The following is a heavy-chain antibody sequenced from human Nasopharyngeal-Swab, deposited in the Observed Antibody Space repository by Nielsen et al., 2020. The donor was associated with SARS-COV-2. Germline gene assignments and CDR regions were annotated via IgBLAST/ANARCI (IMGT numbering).Heavy chain of an antibody. CDR3: AKDEAYYDFWSGTGVFGWFDP. D-gene: IGHD3-3*01. CDR1: GFTFSSYA. Sequence: GGSLRLSCAASGFTFSSYAMSWVRQAPGKGLEWVSAISGSGGSTYYADPVKGRFTISRDNSKNTLYLQMNSLRAEDTAVYYCAKDEAYYDFWSGTGVFGWFDPWGQGTLVTVSS. CDR2: ISGSGGST. V-gene: IGHV3-23*01. J-gene: IGHJ5*02.